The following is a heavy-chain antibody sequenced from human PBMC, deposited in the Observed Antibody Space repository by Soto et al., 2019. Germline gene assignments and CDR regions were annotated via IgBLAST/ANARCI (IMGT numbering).Heavy chain of an antibody. CDR2: IWYDGSNK. CDR3: ARGGRIAVAGAYFDY. V-gene: IGHV3-33*01. CDR1: GFTFSSYG. D-gene: IGHD6-19*01. Sequence: GGSLRLSCAASGFTFSSYGMHWVRQAPGKGLEWVAVIWYDGSNKYYADSVKGRFTISRDNSKNTLYLQMNSLRAEDTAVYYCARGGRIAVAGAYFDYWGQGTLVTVSS. J-gene: IGHJ4*02.